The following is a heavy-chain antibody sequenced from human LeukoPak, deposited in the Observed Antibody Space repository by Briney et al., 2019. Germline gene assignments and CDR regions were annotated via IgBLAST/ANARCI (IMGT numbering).Heavy chain of an antibody. Sequence: GGSLRLSCSASGLTFSTYAMHWVRQASGKGLECVSAINNNRGSTYHADSVKGRFTISGDNSKNTLYLQMSSLRAEDTAVYYCVKEADGYFDYWGQGTLVTVSS. CDR1: GLTFSTYA. CDR3: VKEADGYFDY. J-gene: IGHJ4*02. CDR2: INNNRGST. V-gene: IGHV3-64D*06.